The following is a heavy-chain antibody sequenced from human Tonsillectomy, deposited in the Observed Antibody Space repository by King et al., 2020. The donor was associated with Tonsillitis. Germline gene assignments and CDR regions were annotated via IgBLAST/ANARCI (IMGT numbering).Heavy chain of an antibody. CDR1: GYTFTSYD. Sequence: VQLVESGAEVKKPGASVKVSCKASGYTFTSYDINWVRQATGQGLEWMGWMNPNSGNAGYAQKFQGRVTMTRNTSISTAYMELSSLRSEDTAVYYCARRYYGSGSNGMDVWRQGTTVTVSS. J-gene: IGHJ6*02. CDR2: MNPNSGNA. CDR3: ARRYYGSGSNGMDV. D-gene: IGHD3-10*01. V-gene: IGHV1-8*02.